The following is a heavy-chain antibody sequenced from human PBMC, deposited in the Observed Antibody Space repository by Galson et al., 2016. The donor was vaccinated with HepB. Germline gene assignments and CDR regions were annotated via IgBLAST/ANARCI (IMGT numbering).Heavy chain of an antibody. V-gene: IGHV3-23*01. CDR2: ISGSGSLI. Sequence: SLSLSCAASGFTFSNHGMIWVRQAPGKGLQWVSAISGSGSLIYYADSVKGRFTISRDNSRNTLYLQMNSLRVEDTAVYYCAKIKESAKAFSDYWGQGTLVTVSS. CDR3: AKIKESAKAFSDY. CDR1: GFTFSNHG. J-gene: IGHJ4*02. D-gene: IGHD4/OR15-4a*01.